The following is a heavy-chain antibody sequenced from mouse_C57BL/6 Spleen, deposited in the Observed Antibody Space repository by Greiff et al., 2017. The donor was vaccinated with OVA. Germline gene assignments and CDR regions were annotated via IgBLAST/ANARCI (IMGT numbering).Heavy chain of an antibody. V-gene: IGHV1-54*01. Sequence: QLQQSGAELVRPGTSVKVSCKASGYAFTNYLIEWVKQRPGQGLEWIGVINPGSGGTNYNEKFKGKATLTADKSSSTAYMQLSSLTSEDSAVYFCARRGGNYWYFDVWGTGTTVTVSS. D-gene: IGHD2-1*01. CDR2: INPGSGGT. CDR3: ARRGGNYWYFDV. CDR1: GYAFTNYL. J-gene: IGHJ1*03.